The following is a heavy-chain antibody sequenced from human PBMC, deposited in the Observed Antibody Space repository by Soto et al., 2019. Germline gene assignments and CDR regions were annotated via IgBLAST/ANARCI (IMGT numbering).Heavy chain of an antibody. D-gene: IGHD2-2*01. J-gene: IGHJ6*02. V-gene: IGHV3-23*01. CDR3: AKSSSRAPYYGMDV. CDR1: GFTFSSYG. Sequence: EVQLLESGGDLVQPGGSLRLSCAASGFTFSSYGMNWVRQAPGKGLEWVAGVSARGGDTSYADSVKGRFTISRDNSKDTLYLQMNSLRAEDTAVYYCAKSSSRAPYYGMDVWGQGTTVTVFS. CDR2: VSARGGDT.